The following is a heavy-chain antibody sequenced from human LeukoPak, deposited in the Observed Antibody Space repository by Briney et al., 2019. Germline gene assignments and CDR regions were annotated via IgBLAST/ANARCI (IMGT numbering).Heavy chain of an antibody. D-gene: IGHD4-11*01. Sequence: GGSLRLSCEASGFTFDDYAMHWVRQAPGKGLEWVSGISWNSGSIGYADSVKGRFTISRDDAKNSPYLQMNSLRAEDTALYYCAKLTISNYHPLDAFDIWGQGTMVTVSS. CDR3: AKLTISNYHPLDAFDI. CDR1: GFTFDDYA. J-gene: IGHJ3*02. V-gene: IGHV3-9*01. CDR2: ISWNSGSI.